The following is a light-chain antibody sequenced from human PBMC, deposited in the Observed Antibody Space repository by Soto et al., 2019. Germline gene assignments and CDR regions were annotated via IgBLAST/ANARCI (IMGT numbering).Light chain of an antibody. CDR2: GAS. Sequence: EIVLTQSPGTLSLSPGERATLPCRASQSVSSSYLAWYQQRPGQAPRLLIYGASSRATGIPDRFSGSGSGTDFTLTISRLEPEEFAVYYCQQYGSSPQTFGQGTKVDIK. CDR3: QQYGSSPQT. CDR1: QSVSSSY. V-gene: IGKV3-20*01. J-gene: IGKJ1*01.